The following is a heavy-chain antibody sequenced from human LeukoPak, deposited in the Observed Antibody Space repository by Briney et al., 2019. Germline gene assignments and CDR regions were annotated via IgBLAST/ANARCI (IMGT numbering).Heavy chain of an antibody. CDR2: IYSGGNT. J-gene: IGHJ6*04. CDR3: VRDPLYGSVPDV. V-gene: IGHV4-4*07. Sequence: PSETLSLTCTVSGGSISSYYWSWIRQPPGKGLEWIGRIYSGGNTNYNPSLKSRVTISLDTSKNQFSLKLSSVTAADTAIYYCVRDPLYGSVPDVWGKGTTVTVSS. D-gene: IGHD3-10*01. CDR1: GGSISSYY.